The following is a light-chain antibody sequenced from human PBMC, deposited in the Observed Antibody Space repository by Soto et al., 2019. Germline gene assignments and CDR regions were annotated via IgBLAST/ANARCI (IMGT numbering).Light chain of an antibody. CDR3: SAYTSTSSYV. J-gene: IGLJ1*01. CDR2: EVS. V-gene: IGLV2-14*01. Sequence: QSALTQPASVSGSPVQSITISCTGTSSDIGDYNYVSWYQQHPVNAPKLMIYEVSNRPSGVSNRFSGSKSGNTASLTISGLQADDEADYYCSAYTSTSSYVFGTGTKLTVL. CDR1: SSDIGDYNY.